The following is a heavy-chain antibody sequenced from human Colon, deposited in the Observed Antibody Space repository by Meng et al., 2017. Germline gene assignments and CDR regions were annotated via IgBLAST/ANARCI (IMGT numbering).Heavy chain of an antibody. CDR2: TYYRSEWQN. CDR3: TTWYGEY. Sequence: GQLPQSRPGLVTPPHTLSLTCAISGDSVSSNRALWHWVRQSPSRGLEWLGQTYYRSEWQNHYGVSVKSRITINADTSRNHFSLHLNSVTPEDTAVYYCTTWYGEYWGQGTLVTVSS. CDR1: GDSVSSNRAL. V-gene: IGHV6-1*01. D-gene: IGHD3-10*01. J-gene: IGHJ4*02.